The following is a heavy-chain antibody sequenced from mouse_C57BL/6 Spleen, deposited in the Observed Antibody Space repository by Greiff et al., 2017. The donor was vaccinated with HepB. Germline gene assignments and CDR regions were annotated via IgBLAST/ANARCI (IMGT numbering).Heavy chain of an antibody. J-gene: IGHJ3*01. CDR1: GFTFSDAW. CDR2: IRNKANNHAT. V-gene: IGHV6-6*01. D-gene: IGHD5-1*01. CDR3: TRSGTGVPSLFAY. Sequence: EVNLVESGGGLVQPGGSMKLSCAASGFTFSDAWMDWVRQSPEKGLEWVAEIRNKANNHATYYAESVKGRFTISRDDSKSSVYLQMNSLRAEDTGIYYCTRSGTGVPSLFAYWGQGTLVTVSA.